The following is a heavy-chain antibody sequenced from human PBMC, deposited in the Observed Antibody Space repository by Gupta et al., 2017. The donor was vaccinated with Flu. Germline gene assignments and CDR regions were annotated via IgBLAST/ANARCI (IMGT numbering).Heavy chain of an antibody. D-gene: IGHD2-2*01. Sequence: VMLVESGGGWVKPGGSLRLPCAASGCTFSDQYMHWCRTAPGKGLELLGRSSKKINRFAANYASAEKGRFRISRSESNYTLYLELEILNPEHTAIDYYACSICRRTSSSRDCLNWMDPWGHGTLVTVSS. J-gene: IGHJ5*02. CDR1: GCTFSDQY. V-gene: IGHV3-72*01. CDR3: ACSICRRTSSSRDCLNWMDP. CDR2: SSKKINRFAA.